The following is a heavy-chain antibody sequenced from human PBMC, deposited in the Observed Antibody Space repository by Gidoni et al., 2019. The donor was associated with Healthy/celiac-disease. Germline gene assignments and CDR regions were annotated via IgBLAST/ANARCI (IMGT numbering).Heavy chain of an antibody. CDR2: ISWNSGRI. CDR1: GFPSDYYA. D-gene: IGHD6-19*01. J-gene: IGHJ3*02. Sequence: EVQLVESGGGVVQPGRSLILSCAASGFPSDYYAMPWVRQAPGKGLEWVSGISWNSGRIGYADSVKGRVTISRDNVKNSLYLQMNSLRAEDTALYYCAKDIVAVAGTQWDAFDIWGQGTMVTVSS. V-gene: IGHV3-9*02. CDR3: AKDIVAVAGTQWDAFDI.